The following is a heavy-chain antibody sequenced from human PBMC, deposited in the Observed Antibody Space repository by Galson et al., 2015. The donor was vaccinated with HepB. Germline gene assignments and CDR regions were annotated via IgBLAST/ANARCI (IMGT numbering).Heavy chain of an antibody. V-gene: IGHV3-49*04. CDR1: GFTFGDYA. Sequence: SLRLSCAASGFTFGDYAMSWVRQAPGKGLEWVGFIRSKAYGGTTEYAASVKGRFTISRDDSKSIVYLQMNSLKTEDTAVYYCTRSPAVLRADYYDSSGSPLGWFDPWGQGTLVTVSS. CDR2: IRSKAYGGTT. D-gene: IGHD3-22*01. J-gene: IGHJ5*02. CDR3: TRSPAVLRADYYDSSGSPLGWFDP.